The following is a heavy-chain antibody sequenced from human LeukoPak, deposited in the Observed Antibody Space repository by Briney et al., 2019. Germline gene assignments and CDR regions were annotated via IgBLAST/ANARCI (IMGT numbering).Heavy chain of an antibody. V-gene: IGHV1-2*06. CDR2: INPNSGGT. CDR3: AATHYYYYGMDV. D-gene: IGHD1-26*01. Sequence: ASVKVSCKASGYTLTGYYMHWVRQAPGQGLEWMGRINPNSGGTNYAQKFQGRVTMTRDTSISTAYMELSRLRSDDTAVYYCAATHYYYYGMDVWGQGTTVTVSS. CDR1: GYTLTGYY. J-gene: IGHJ6*02.